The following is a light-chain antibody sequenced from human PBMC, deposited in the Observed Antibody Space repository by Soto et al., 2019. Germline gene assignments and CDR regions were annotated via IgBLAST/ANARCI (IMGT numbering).Light chain of an antibody. Sequence: EIVLTQSPGTLSLSPGERATLSCRASQSVSSSYLAWYQQKPGQAPKLLIFGASIRATDIPDRFSGSGSGTDFTLTISRLEPEDFSVYYCQQYGSSPGTFGQGTKVEI. V-gene: IGKV3-20*01. CDR1: QSVSSSY. CDR3: QQYGSSPGT. CDR2: GAS. J-gene: IGKJ1*01.